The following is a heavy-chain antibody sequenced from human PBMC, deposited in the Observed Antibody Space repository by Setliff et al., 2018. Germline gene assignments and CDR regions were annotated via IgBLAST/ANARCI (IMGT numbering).Heavy chain of an antibody. CDR3: ARERELAQSYCSGGSCLLDRYYYYGMDV. CDR2: IIPIFGTV. CDR1: GGTFSSYA. V-gene: IGHV1-69*05. Sequence: SVKVSCKASGGTFSSYAISWVRQAPGQGLEWMGGIIPIFGTVNYAQKFQDRVTITTDESTSTAYMELCSLRSEDTAFYYCARERELAQSYCSGGSCLLDRYYYYGMDVWGQGTTVTVSS. J-gene: IGHJ6*02. D-gene: IGHD2-15*01.